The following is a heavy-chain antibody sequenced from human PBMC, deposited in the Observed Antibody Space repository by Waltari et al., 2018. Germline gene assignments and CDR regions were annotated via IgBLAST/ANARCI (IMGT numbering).Heavy chain of an antibody. V-gene: IGHV3-23*03. Sequence: EVQLLESGGGLVQPGGSLGVSCSEVLFSSYAMSWVRQAPGMGLEWVSVLDNDGTTHYVDSVEGRFTISRDHSDNTLHLQMSSLRAEDTAVYYCAESRAAAGLDSWGQGTLVTVSS. CDR2: LDNDGTT. CDR1: EVLFSSYA. J-gene: IGHJ4*02. CDR3: AESRAAAGLDS. D-gene: IGHD6-13*01.